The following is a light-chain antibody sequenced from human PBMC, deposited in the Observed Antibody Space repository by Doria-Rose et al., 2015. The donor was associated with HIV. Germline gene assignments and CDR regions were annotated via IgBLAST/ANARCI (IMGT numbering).Light chain of an antibody. CDR2: AAS. J-gene: IGKJ1*01. CDR1: QGVTDF. CDR3: LQHKDYPWT. V-gene: IGKV1-17*03. Sequence: DIRVTQSPSAMSASVGDRVTITCRASQGVTDFLAWFQQRPGKVPKRLIYAASNLERGVPSRFSGSGSGTEFTLTISGLQPEDVGTYYCLQHKDYPWTFGQGTKVQIK.